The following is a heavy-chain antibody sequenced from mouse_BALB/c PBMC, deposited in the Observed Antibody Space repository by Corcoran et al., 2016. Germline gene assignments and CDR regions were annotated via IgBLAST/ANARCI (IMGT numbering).Heavy chain of an antibody. CDR1: GFNIKDTY. CDR2: IDPANGNT. CDR3: AREGVYYGNYEAMDY. V-gene: IGHV14-3*02. J-gene: IGHJ4*01. Sequence: EVQLQQSGAELVKPGASVKLSCTASGFNIKDTYMHWVKQRPEQGLEWIGRIDPANGNTKYDPKFQGKATITADTSSNTAYLQLSSLTSEDTAGYYCAREGVYYGNYEAMDYGGQGTSVTVSS. D-gene: IGHD2-1*01.